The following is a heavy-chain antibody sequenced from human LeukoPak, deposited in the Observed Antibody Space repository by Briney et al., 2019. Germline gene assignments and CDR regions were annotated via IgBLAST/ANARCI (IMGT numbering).Heavy chain of an antibody. Sequence: PGGSLRLSXAASGFTFSSYGMHWVRQAPGKGLEWVAFIRYDGSNKYYADSVKGRFTISRDNSKNTLYLQMNSLRAEDTAVYYCAKDGYSSGYYYGFHWGQGTLVTVSS. D-gene: IGHD3-22*01. V-gene: IGHV3-30*02. CDR2: IRYDGSNK. CDR3: AKDGYSSGYYYGFH. CDR1: GFTFSSYG. J-gene: IGHJ4*02.